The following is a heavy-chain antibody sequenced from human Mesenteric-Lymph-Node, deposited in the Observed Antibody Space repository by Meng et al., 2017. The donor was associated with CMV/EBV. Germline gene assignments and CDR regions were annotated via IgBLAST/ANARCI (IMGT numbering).Heavy chain of an antibody. CDR2: ISAYNGNT. V-gene: IGHV1-18*01. Sequence: ASVKVSCKVFGYTLTELSMHWVRQAPGQGLEWMGWISAYNGNTNYAQKLQGRVTMTTDTSTSTAYMELRSLRSDDTAVYYCAREVVVVSYGMDVWGQGTTVTVSS. CDR3: AREVVVVSYGMDV. CDR1: GYTLTELS. D-gene: IGHD3-22*01. J-gene: IGHJ6*02.